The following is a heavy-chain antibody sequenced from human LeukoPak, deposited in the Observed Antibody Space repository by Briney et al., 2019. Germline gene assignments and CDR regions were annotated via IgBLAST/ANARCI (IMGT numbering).Heavy chain of an antibody. CDR1: GFTFSNAW. CDR2: IKSKTDGGTT. Sequence: GGSLRLSCAASGFTFSNAWMSWVRQAPGKGLEWVGRIKSKTDGGTTDYAAPVKGRFTISRDDSKNTLYLQMNSLKTEDTAVYYCTTDFGPLGYCSSTSCYNFDYWGQGTLVTVSS. CDR3: TTDFGPLGYCSSTSCYNFDY. J-gene: IGHJ4*02. V-gene: IGHV3-15*01. D-gene: IGHD2-2*02.